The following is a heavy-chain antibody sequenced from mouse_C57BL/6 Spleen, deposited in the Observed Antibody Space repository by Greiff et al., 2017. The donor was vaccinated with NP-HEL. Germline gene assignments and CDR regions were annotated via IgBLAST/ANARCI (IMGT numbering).Heavy chain of an antibody. D-gene: IGHD2-12*01. CDR1: GYAFSSYW. CDR2: IYPGDGDT. V-gene: IGHV1-80*01. J-gene: IGHJ3*01. Sequence: QVQLQQSGAELVKPGASVKISCKASGYAFSSYWLNWVKQRPGKGLEWIGQIYPGDGDTNYNGKFKGKATLTADKSSSTAYMQLSGLTSEDSAVYFCARVRAYDWFADWGQGTLVTVS. CDR3: ARVRAYDWFAD.